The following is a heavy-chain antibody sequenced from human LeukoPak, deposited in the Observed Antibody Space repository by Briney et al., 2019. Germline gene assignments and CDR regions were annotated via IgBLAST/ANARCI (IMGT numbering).Heavy chain of an antibody. CDR2: ISDDGNDK. CDR3: ARARSVATGAFDI. D-gene: IGHD5-12*01. J-gene: IGHJ3*02. Sequence: PGRSLRLSCAASGFTFRTYAMHWVRQAPGKGLAWVAIISDDGNDKYYADSVKGRFTISRDNSKNTLYLQMNSLRDEDTALYYCARARSVATGAFDIWGQGTMVTVSS. V-gene: IGHV3-30-3*01. CDR1: GFTFRTYA.